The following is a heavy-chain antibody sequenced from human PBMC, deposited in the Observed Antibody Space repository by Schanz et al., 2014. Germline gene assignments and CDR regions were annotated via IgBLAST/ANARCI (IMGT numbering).Heavy chain of an antibody. CDR2: ISDDGSNH. CDR3: AKDHAGSDILTALGN. V-gene: IGHV3-30*18. J-gene: IGHJ4*02. Sequence: VQLVDSGGGLVQPGGSLRLSCAASGFNFSSYGMHWVRQAPGKGLEWVAVISDDGSNHYYPDSVKGRFTISRDNSKNTLYLQMNSLRAEDTAVYYCAKDHAGSDILTALGNWGQGTLVTVSS. D-gene: IGHD3-9*01. CDR1: GFNFSSYG.